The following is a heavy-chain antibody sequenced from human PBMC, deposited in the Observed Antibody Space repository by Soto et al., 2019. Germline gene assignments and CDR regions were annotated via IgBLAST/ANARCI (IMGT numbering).Heavy chain of an antibody. V-gene: IGHV3-23*01. D-gene: IGHD2-2*01. CDR2: ISAGGGNT. Sequence: EVQLLESGGGLVQPGGSLRLSCAVSGFSFSTYAMSWVRQAPGKGLEWVSGISAGGGNTYYADSVRGRFTISRDNSKDTLYLQITSLRAEDTAFHYCAKHAEYQLVSWFDPWGQGTLVTVSS. CDR1: GFSFSTYA. J-gene: IGHJ5*02. CDR3: AKHAEYQLVSWFDP.